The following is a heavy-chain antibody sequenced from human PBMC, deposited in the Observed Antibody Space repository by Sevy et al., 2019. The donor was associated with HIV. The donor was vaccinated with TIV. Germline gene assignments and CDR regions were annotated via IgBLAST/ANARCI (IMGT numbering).Heavy chain of an antibody. CDR3: ARGQDYYDSSGYWDY. CDR1: GYTFTSYG. J-gene: IGHJ4*02. V-gene: IGHV1-18*04. CDR2: ISAYNANT. D-gene: IGHD3-22*01. Sequence: ASVKVSCKASGYTFTSYGISWVRQAPGQGLEWMGWISAYNANTNYVQKLQGRVTMTTDTSTSTAYMELRSLRSDDTAVYYCARGQDYYDSSGYWDYWGQGTLVTVSS.